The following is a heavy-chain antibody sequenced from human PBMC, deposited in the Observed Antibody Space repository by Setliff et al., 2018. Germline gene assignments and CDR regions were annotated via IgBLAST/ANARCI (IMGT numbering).Heavy chain of an antibody. V-gene: IGHV4-39*01. J-gene: IGHJ5*02. Sequence: PSETLSLTCAVYGGSISSSNYYWGWIRQSPGKGLEWIGSINYRGSTYDNPSLKSRVTISVDTSKNQFSLKLDSVIVADTAVYYCARGQPRWFDPWGPGTLVTVSS. CDR2: INYRGST. CDR3: ARGQPRWFDP. CDR1: GGSISSSNYY.